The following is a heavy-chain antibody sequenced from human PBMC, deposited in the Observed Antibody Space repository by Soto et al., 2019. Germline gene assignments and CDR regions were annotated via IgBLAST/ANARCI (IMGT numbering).Heavy chain of an antibody. CDR2: IIPIFGTA. CDR1: GGTFSSYA. J-gene: IGHJ4*02. Sequence: QVQLVQSGAEVKKPGSSVKVSCKASGGTFSSYAISWVRQAPGQGLEWMGGIIPIFGTANYAQKFQGRVTINADKSTSTAYMELSSLRSEDTAVYYCASSAGVNYYDSSGYWYWGQGTLVTVSS. D-gene: IGHD3-22*01. CDR3: ASSAGVNYYDSSGYWY. V-gene: IGHV1-69*06.